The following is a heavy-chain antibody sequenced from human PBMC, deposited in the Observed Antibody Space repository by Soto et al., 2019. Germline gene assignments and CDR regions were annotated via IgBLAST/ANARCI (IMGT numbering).Heavy chain of an antibody. Sequence: EVQLVESGEAWSSLGGSLRLSCAASGFTFSSYSMNWVRQAPGKGLEWVSSISSSSSYIYYADSVKGRFTISRDNAKNSLYRQMNSLRAEDTAVYYCARVLISRIAAPFDYWGQGTLVTVSS. V-gene: IGHV3-21*01. CDR3: ARVLISRIAAPFDY. CDR2: ISSSSSYI. D-gene: IGHD6-6*01. CDR1: GFTFSSYS. J-gene: IGHJ4*02.